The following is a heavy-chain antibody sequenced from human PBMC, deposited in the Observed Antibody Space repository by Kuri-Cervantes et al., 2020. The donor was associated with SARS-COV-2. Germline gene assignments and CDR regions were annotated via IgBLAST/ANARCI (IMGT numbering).Heavy chain of an antibody. V-gene: IGHV4-34*01. CDR3: ARGKYDFWSGKSFDY. D-gene: IGHD3-3*01. CDR2: INHSGST. Sequence: ESLKISCAVYGGSFSGYYWSWIRQPPGKGLEWIGEINHSGSTNYNPSLKSRVTISVDKSKNQFSLKMTSVTAADTAVYYCARGKYDFWSGKSFDYWGQGTLVTVSS. J-gene: IGHJ4*02. CDR1: GGSFSGYY.